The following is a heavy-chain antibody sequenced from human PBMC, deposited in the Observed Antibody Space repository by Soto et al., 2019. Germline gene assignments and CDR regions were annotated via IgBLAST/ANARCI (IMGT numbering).Heavy chain of an antibody. CDR1: GFTLSSNY. Sequence: PGGSLRLSCAASGFTLSSNYMSCVRQASGKGLEWVSVIYSGGSTYYADSVKGRFTISRDSSKNTLFLQMNSLRADDTAVYYCTKKRSGSSSMGCFDYWGQGTLVTVSS. J-gene: IGHJ4*02. CDR2: IYSGGST. CDR3: TKKRSGSSSMGCFDY. V-gene: IGHV3-53*01. D-gene: IGHD6-6*01.